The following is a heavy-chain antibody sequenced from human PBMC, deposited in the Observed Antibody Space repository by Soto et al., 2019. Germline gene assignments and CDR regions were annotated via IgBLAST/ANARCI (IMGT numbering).Heavy chain of an antibody. CDR2: INHSGST. Sequence: QVQLQQWGAGLLKPSETLSLTCAVYGGSFSGYYWSWIRQPPGKGLEWIGEINHSGSTNYNPSLKSQVTISVDTSKNQFSLKLSSVTAADTAVYYCARGYGSGSYYKHWFDPWGQGTLVTVSS. CDR1: GGSFSGYY. J-gene: IGHJ5*02. CDR3: ARGYGSGSYYKHWFDP. V-gene: IGHV4-34*01. D-gene: IGHD3-10*01.